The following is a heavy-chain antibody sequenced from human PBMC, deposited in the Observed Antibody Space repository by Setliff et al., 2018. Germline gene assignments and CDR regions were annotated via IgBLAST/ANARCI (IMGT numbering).Heavy chain of an antibody. D-gene: IGHD3-10*01. Sequence: SETLSLTCTVSGGSISSASYYWSWIRQPAGKGLEWIGQIYTSWSTNYNPSLKSRVTISLDTSKNQFSLKLKSVTAADTAVYYCARAPGRNIRGDYWGQGALVTVSS. CDR1: GGSISSASYY. CDR2: IYTSWST. CDR3: ARAPGRNIRGDY. J-gene: IGHJ4*02. V-gene: IGHV4-61*09.